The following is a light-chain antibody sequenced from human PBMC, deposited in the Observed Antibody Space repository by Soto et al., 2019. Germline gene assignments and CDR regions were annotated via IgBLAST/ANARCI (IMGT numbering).Light chain of an antibody. CDR2: SNH. Sequence: QSVLTQPPSASGTPGQRVTISCSGSSSNIGSNTVNWYQQVPGTAPKLLIYSNHQRPSGVPDRLSGSKSGASASLAISGLQSEDEADYYCAAWDDSLNGYVFGTGTKVTVL. V-gene: IGLV1-44*01. CDR3: AAWDDSLNGYV. J-gene: IGLJ1*01. CDR1: SSNIGSNT.